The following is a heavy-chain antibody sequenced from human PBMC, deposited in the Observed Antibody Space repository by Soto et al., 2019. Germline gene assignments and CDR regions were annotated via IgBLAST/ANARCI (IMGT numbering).Heavy chain of an antibody. CDR3: ARDLAH. J-gene: IGHJ4*02. CDR1: GFPFSTYA. V-gene: IGHV3-48*02. D-gene: IGHD3-16*01. Sequence: DVPLVESGGGLVQPGGSLRLSCAVSGFPFSTYAMHWVRQAPGKGLEWMSYINSDSTTTFHADSVKGRFTVSRDNAKNSLYLQMSSLRHEDMAVYYCARDLAHWGQGTLVTVSS. CDR2: INSDSTTT.